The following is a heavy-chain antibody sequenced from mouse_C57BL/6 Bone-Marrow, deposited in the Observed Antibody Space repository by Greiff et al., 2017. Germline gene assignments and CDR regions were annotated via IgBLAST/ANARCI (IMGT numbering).Heavy chain of an antibody. CDR1: GYTFTDYY. D-gene: IGHD1-1*01. Sequence: VQLQQSGPVLVKPGASVKMSCKASGYTFTDYYMNWVKQSPGKSLEWIGVINPYNGGTSYNQKFKGKATLTVDKSSSTAYMELNSLTSEDSAVYYCARGSWYVDVWGTGATVTVSS. J-gene: IGHJ1*03. CDR2: INPYNGGT. V-gene: IGHV1-19*01. CDR3: ARGSWYVDV.